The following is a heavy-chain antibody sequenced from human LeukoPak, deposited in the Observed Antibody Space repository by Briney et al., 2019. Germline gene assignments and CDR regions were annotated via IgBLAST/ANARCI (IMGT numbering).Heavy chain of an antibody. CDR3: AREALQGGSSWSDY. V-gene: IGHV3-7*01. CDR1: GFTFSGYW. CDR2: IKQDGSEK. D-gene: IGHD6-13*01. Sequence: GGSLRLSCAASGFTFSGYWMSWVRQAPGKGLEWVANIKQDGSEKYYVDSVKGRFTISRDNAKNSLYLQMNSLRAEDTAVYYCAREALQGGSSWSDYWGQGTLVTVSS. J-gene: IGHJ4*02.